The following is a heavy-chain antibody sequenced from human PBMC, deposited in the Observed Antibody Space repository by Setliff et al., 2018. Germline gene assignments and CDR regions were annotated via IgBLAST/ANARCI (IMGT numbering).Heavy chain of an antibody. D-gene: IGHD3-22*01. CDR3: AKDTHYYASSGYYCFDY. J-gene: IGHJ4*02. CDR2: IWYDGRNK. V-gene: IGHV3-33*06. CDR1: GFTFRSYA. Sequence: GGSLRLSCAASGFTFRSYAMHWVRQAPGKGLEWVAIIWYDGRNKYYADSVYGRFTVSRDNSKNTLYLQMNSLRVEDTAVYYCAKDTHYYASSGYYCFDYWGQGTLVTVSS.